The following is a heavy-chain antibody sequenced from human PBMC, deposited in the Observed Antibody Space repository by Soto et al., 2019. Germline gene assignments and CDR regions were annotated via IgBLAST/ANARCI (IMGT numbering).Heavy chain of an antibody. CDR2: ISAYNGNT. CDR1: GYTITSYG. J-gene: IGHJ4*02. V-gene: IGHV1-18*01. CDR3: ARERYSYGEDY. D-gene: IGHD5-18*01. Sequence: GASVKVSCKASGYTITSYGISWVRQAPGQGLQWMGWISAYNGNTNYAQKFQGRVTMTRNTSISTAYMELSSLRSEDTAVYYCARERYSYGEDYWGQGTLVTVSS.